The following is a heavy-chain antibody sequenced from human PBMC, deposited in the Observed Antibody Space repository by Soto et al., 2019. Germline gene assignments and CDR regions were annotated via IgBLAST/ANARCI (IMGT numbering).Heavy chain of an antibody. CDR1: GGSVSSDFSS. V-gene: IGHV4-30-2*01. Sequence: SETLSLTCGVSGGSVSSDFSSWIWIRQTSGKGLEWIGYIYHSGSSYFNPSLVSRGSISIDTSNNQFSLNLTSVTAADTAVYYCARGQPGLFSFDARGQRIPVTVSS. CDR3: ARGQPGLFSFDA. J-gene: IGHJ4*02. D-gene: IGHD3-9*01. CDR2: IYHSGSS.